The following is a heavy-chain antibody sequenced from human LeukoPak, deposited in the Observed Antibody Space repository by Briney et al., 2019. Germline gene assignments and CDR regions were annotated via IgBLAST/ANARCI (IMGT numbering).Heavy chain of an antibody. CDR3: AKASYSSSWYPSWYFDL. V-gene: IGHV3-9*03. D-gene: IGHD6-13*01. J-gene: IGHJ2*01. Sequence: PGRSLRLSCAASGFTFDDYAMHWVRQAPGKGLEWVSGISWNSGSIGYADSVKGRFTISRDNAKNSLYLQMNSLRAEDMALYYCAKASYSSSWYPSWYFDLWGRGTLVTVSS. CDR2: ISWNSGSI. CDR1: GFTFDDYA.